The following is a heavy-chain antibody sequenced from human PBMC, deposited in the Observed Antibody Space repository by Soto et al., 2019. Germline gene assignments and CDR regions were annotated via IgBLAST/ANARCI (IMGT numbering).Heavy chain of an antibody. CDR2: IYYSGST. CDR3: ARYVGDPHAFDI. D-gene: IGHD3-16*01. Sequence: QVQLQESGPGLVKPSQTLSLTCTVSGGSISSGGYYWSWIRQHPGKGLEWIGYIYYSGSTYYNPSLKSRVTIPVETSKNQFSLKLSSVTAADTAVYYCARYVGDPHAFDIWGKGTMVTVSS. CDR1: GGSISSGGYY. V-gene: IGHV4-31*03. J-gene: IGHJ3*02.